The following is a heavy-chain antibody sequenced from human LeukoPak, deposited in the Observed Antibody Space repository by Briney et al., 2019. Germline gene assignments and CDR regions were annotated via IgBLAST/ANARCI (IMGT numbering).Heavy chain of an antibody. D-gene: IGHD1-26*01. CDR1: GFTFSTYS. V-gene: IGHV3-48*04. J-gene: IGHJ4*02. CDR3: ARDSSYRDYVNY. Sequence: GGSLRLSCAASGFTFSTYSMNWVRQAPGKGLEWISFISSGSSTIYYADSVKGRFTISRDNAKNSLYLQMNSLRAEDTAVYYCARDSSYRDYVNYWGQGTLVTVSS. CDR2: ISSGSSTI.